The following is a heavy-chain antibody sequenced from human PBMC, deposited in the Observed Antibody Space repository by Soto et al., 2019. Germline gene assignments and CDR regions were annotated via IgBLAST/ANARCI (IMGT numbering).Heavy chain of an antibody. D-gene: IGHD2-2*01. CDR3: ARDAGYCSSTSCGFDP. J-gene: IGHJ5*02. CDR1: GGTFSSYA. V-gene: IGHV1-69*01. CDR2: IIPIFGTA. Sequence: QVQLVQSGAEVKKPGSSVKVSCKASGGTFSSYAIGWVRQAPGQGLEWMGGIIPIFGTANYAQKFQGRVTITADESTSTAYMELSSLRSEDTAVYYCARDAGYCSSTSCGFDPWGQGTLVTVSS.